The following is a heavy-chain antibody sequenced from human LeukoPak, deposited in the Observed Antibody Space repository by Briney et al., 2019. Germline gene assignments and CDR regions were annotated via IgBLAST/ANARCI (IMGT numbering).Heavy chain of an antibody. J-gene: IGHJ4*02. CDR3: ARDENYAFDY. V-gene: IGHV3-48*02. CDR2: IWARMEGI. D-gene: IGHD1-7*01. Sequence: GGSLRLSCAASGFTFSSYAINWVRQAPGKGLEWVSHIWARMEGIYYADSVNGRFTISRDNAKNSLYLQMNSLRDEDTAVYYCARDENYAFDYWGQGTLVTVSS. CDR1: GFTFSSYA.